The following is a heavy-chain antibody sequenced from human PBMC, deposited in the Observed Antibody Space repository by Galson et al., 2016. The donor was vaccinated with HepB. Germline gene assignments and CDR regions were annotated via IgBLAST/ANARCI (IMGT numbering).Heavy chain of an antibody. Sequence: SLRLSCAASGFTFSSYWMHWVRQAPGKGLVWVSRIRGNGGAPSYADSVRGRFTISRDNAKNTLYFQMNSLRVEDTAVYYCARDHGGYNSMDYWGQGTLVTVSS. CDR1: GFTFSSYW. D-gene: IGHD5-24*01. V-gene: IGHV3-74*01. CDR3: ARDHGGYNSMDY. CDR2: IRGNGGAP. J-gene: IGHJ4*02.